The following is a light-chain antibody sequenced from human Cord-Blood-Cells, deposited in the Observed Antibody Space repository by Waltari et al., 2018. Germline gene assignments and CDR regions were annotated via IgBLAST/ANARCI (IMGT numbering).Light chain of an antibody. Sequence: EIVLTQSPATLSLSPGERATLSCRARQSVSSYLAWYQQKPGQAPRLLIYDASNRATGIPARFSGSGSGTDFTLTISSLEPEDFAVYYCQQRSNWPPTFGQVTRLEIK. CDR2: DAS. V-gene: IGKV3-11*01. CDR3: QQRSNWPPT. J-gene: IGKJ5*01. CDR1: QSVSSY.